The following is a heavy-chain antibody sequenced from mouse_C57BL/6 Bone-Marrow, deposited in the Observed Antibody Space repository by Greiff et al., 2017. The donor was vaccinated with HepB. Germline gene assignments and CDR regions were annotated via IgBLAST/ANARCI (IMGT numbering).Heavy chain of an antibody. D-gene: IGHD2-4*01. V-gene: IGHV7-1*01. CDR3: ARDDYDSTWFAY. Sequence: VQVVESGGGLVQSGRSLRLSCATSGFTFSDFYMEWVRQAPGKGLEWIAASRNKANDYTTEYSASVKGRFIVSRDTSQSILYLQMNALRAEDTAIYYCARDDYDSTWFAYWGQGTLVTVSA. CDR1: GFTFSDFY. CDR2: SRNKANDYTT. J-gene: IGHJ3*01.